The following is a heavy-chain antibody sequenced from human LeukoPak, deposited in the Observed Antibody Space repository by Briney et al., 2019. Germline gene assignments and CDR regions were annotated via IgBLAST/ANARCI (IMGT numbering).Heavy chain of an antibody. CDR3: ATPQFTVRYYFDY. CDR1: GFTFSSYA. Sequence: GRSLRLSCAASGFTFSSYAMHWVRQAPGKGLEWVAVISYDGSNKYYADSVKGRFTISRDNSKNTLYLQMNSLRAEDTAVYYCATPQFTVRYYFDYWGQGTLVTVSS. D-gene: IGHD4-17*01. J-gene: IGHJ4*02. V-gene: IGHV3-30-3*01. CDR2: ISYDGSNK.